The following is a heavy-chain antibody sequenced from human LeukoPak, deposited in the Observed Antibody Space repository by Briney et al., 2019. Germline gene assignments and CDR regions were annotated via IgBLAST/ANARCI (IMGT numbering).Heavy chain of an antibody. V-gene: IGHV4-34*01. D-gene: IGHD2-15*01. J-gene: IGHJ2*01. Sequence: PSETLSLTCAVYGGSFSGYYWSWIRQPPGKGLEWIGEINHSGSTNYNPSLKSRVTISVDTSKNQFSLKLSSVTAADTAVYYCARDPRYCSGGSCYSSLLDAPPDWYFDLWGRGTLVTVSS. CDR2: INHSGST. CDR1: GGSFSGYY. CDR3: ARDPRYCSGGSCYSSLLDAPPDWYFDL.